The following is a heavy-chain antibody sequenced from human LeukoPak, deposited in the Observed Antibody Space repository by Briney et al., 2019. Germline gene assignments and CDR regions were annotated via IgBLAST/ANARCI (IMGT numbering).Heavy chain of an antibody. Sequence: GGSLRLSCAASGFTFSSYWMSWVRQAPGKGLEWVANIKQDGSEKYYVDSVKGRFTISRDNAKNSLYLQVNSLRVEDTAVYYCARDQDDYVWGSFDYWGQGTLVTVSS. V-gene: IGHV3-7*01. CDR1: GFTFSSYW. D-gene: IGHD3-16*01. CDR2: IKQDGSEK. CDR3: ARDQDDYVWGSFDY. J-gene: IGHJ4*02.